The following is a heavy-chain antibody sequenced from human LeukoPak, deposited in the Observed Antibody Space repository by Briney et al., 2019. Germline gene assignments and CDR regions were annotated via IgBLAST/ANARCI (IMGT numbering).Heavy chain of an antibody. CDR3: ATFYDFWSGSQEDWFDP. V-gene: IGHV1-2*02. CDR2: INPNSGGT. D-gene: IGHD3-3*01. CDR1: GYTFTGYY. Sequence: ASVKVSCKASGYTFTGYYMHWVRQAPGQGLEWMGWINPNSGGTNYAQKFQGRVTMTEDTSTDTAYMELSSLRSEDTAVYYCATFYDFWSGSQEDWFDPWGQGTLVTVSS. J-gene: IGHJ5*02.